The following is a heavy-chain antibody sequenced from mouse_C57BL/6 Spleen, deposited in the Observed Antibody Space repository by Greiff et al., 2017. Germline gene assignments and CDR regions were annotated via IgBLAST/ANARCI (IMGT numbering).Heavy chain of an antibody. V-gene: IGHV1-75*01. Sequence: QVQLQQSGPELVKPGASVKISCKASGYTFTDYYINWVKQRPGQGLEWIGWIFPGSGSTYYNEKFKGKATLTVDKSSSTAYMLLSSLTSEDSAVYFCARGGYYGRSYLYYAMDYWGQGTSVTVSS. CDR2: IFPGSGST. J-gene: IGHJ4*01. CDR1: GYTFTDYY. D-gene: IGHD1-1*01. CDR3: ARGGYYGRSYLYYAMDY.